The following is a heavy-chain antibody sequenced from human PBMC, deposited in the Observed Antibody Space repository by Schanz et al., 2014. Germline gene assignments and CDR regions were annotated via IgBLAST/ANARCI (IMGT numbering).Heavy chain of an antibody. CDR2: ISYGTSYI. CDR3: ARNRGSGGQNWYFDL. V-gene: IGHV3-21*04. CDR1: GFTFSSHW. D-gene: IGHD1-26*01. Sequence: EVQLVESGGGLVQPGGSLRLSCAASGFTFSSHWMHWVRQAPGKGLEWVSSISYGTSYIYYAESVKGRFTISRDNAKNSLYLQMNSLRADDTAVYYCARNRGSGGQNWYFDLWGRGTLVTVSS. J-gene: IGHJ2*01.